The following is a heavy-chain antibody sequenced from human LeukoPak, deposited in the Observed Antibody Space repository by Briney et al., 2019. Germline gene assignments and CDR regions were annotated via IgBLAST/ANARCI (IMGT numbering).Heavy chain of an antibody. V-gene: IGHV1-18*01. D-gene: IGHD3-10*01. CDR2: ISAYNGNT. Sequence: ASVTVSFKASGYTFTSYGISWVRQAPGQGLEWMGWISAYNGNTNYAQKLQGRVTMTTDTSTSTAYMELRSLRSDDTAVYYCARDFLDYYGSGSLIDYWGQGTLVTVSS. CDR3: ARDFLDYYGSGSLIDY. CDR1: GYTFTSYG. J-gene: IGHJ4*02.